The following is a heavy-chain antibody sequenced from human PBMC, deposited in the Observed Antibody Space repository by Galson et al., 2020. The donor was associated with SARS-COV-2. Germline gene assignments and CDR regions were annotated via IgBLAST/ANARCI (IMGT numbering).Heavy chain of an antibody. Sequence: ISSYYWSWIRQPAGKGLEWIGRIYTSGSTNYNPSLKSRVTMSVDTSKNQFSLKLSSVTAADTAVYYCARDCSGGRCYPAGFDYWGQGTLVTVSS. CDR3: ARDCSGGRCYPAGFDY. CDR1: ISSYY. D-gene: IGHD2-15*01. J-gene: IGHJ4*02. CDR2: IYTSGST. V-gene: IGHV4-4*07.